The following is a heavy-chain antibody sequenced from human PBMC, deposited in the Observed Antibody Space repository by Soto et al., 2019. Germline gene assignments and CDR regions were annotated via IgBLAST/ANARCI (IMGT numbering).Heavy chain of an antibody. CDR3: VREGGPNWFEP. Sequence: PSEPLSLTCTVSGGSISSGDYYWSWIRQPPGKGLEWIGYIYYSGSTFYNPSLKNRVTISLDTSKIQFSLKLSSVTAADTAVYDCVREGGPNWFEPWGQGTLVTVSS. D-gene: IGHD3-16*01. J-gene: IGHJ5*02. V-gene: IGHV4-30-4*01. CDR1: GGSISSGDYY. CDR2: IYYSGST.